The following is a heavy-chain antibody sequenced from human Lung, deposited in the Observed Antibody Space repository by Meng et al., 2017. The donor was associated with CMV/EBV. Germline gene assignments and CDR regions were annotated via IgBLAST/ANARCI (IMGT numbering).Heavy chain of an antibody. J-gene: IGHJ6*02. V-gene: IGHV3-33*06. D-gene: IGHD6-6*01. CDR1: GFTFSSYG. CDR2: IWYDESKK. CDR3: AKELLAARRGGSYYKYGMDV. Sequence: SXAASGFTFSSYGIYWVRQAPGKGLEWVAAIWYDESKKYYADSVKGRFTVYRDNSKSMLYFQMNSLRVEDTDVYYCAKELLAARRGGSYYKYGMDVWGQGTTVTVSS.